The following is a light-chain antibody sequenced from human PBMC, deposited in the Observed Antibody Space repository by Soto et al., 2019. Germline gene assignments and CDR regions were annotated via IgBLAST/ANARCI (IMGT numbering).Light chain of an antibody. J-gene: IGKJ4*01. CDR1: QSLRSSS. V-gene: IGKV3-20*01. CDR3: QKYGSSPLT. Sequence: EIVLTQSPGTLSVSPGERATLSCRASQSLRSSSLAWYQQRLGQAPRLLIYGASRRATGMPDRFSGSGSGTDFTLTISRLETEDFAVYYCQKYGSSPLTFGGGTKVEIK. CDR2: GAS.